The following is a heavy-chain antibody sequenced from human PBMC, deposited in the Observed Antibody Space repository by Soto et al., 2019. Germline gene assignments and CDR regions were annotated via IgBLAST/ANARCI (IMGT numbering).Heavy chain of an antibody. CDR1: GFTFSNAW. Sequence: PGGSLRLSCAASGFTFSNAWMNWVRQAPGKGLEWVGRIKSKTDGGTTDYAAPVKGRFTISRDDSKNTLYLQMSSLKTEDTAVYYCTTIYDSSGYWDCFDYWGQGTLVTVSS. V-gene: IGHV3-15*07. CDR3: TTIYDSSGYWDCFDY. D-gene: IGHD3-22*01. CDR2: IKSKTDGGTT. J-gene: IGHJ4*02.